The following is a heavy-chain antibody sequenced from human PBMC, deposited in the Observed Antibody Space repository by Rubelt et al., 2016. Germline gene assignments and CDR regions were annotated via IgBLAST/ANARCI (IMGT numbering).Heavy chain of an antibody. CDR2: IWYDGSNK. V-gene: IGHV3-33*01. CDR3: ARAIMTTVSYGMDV. J-gene: IGHJ6*02. D-gene: IGHD4-17*01. Sequence: SSYGMHWVRQAPGKGLEWVAVIWYDGSNKYYADSVKGRFTISRDNSKNTLYLQMNSLRAEDTAVYYCARAIMTTVSYGMDVWGQGTTVTVSS. CDR1: SSYG.